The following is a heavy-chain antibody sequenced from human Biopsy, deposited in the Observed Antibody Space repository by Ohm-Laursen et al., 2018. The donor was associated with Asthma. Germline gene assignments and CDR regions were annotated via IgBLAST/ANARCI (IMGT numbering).Heavy chain of an antibody. D-gene: IGHD2-2*01. V-gene: IGHV1-69*13. CDR2: INSVFGTT. Sequence: ASVKVSCKSLGGTFNTYVIGWVQQAPGQGLEWMGGINSVFGTTTYPQKFQDRVTITADDSTSTVYMELSSLRPEDTAVYYCARKAGSCISRTCYSLDFWGQGTLVTVSS. J-gene: IGHJ4*02. CDR1: GGTFNTYV. CDR3: ARKAGSCISRTCYSLDF.